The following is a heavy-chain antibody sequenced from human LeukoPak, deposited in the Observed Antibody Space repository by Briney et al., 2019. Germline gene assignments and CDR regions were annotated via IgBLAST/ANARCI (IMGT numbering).Heavy chain of an antibody. D-gene: IGHD2-15*01. V-gene: IGHV1-3*01. Sequence: ASVKVSCKASGYTFTSYAMHWVRQAPGQRLEWMGWINAGNGNTKYSQKFQGRVTITRDTSASTAYMELSSLRSEDTAVYYCARVGVAATLYYYYGMDVWGQGTTVTVSS. CDR3: ARVGVAATLYYYYGMDV. J-gene: IGHJ6*02. CDR2: INAGNGNT. CDR1: GYTFTSYA.